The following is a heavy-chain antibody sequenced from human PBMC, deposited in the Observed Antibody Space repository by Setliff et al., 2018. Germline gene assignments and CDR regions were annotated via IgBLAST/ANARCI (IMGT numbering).Heavy chain of an antibody. CDR3: ARDTSSDWAAWFDP. CDR1: GGSISTYY. V-gene: IGHV4-4*07. D-gene: IGHD6-19*01. CDR2: VFVSGST. Sequence: KPSETLSLTCTVSGGSISTYYWSWIRRPAGKGLEWIGRVFVSGSTNYNPSLKSRVTMSVDTSKNQFSLKLTSVTAADTAMYYCARDTSSDWAAWFDPWSQGILVTVSS. J-gene: IGHJ5*02.